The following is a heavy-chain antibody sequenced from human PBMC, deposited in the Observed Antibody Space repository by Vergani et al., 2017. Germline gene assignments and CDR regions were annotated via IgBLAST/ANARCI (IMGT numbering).Heavy chain of an antibody. CDR3: ARALGRGYSGYDIDPLVNLGYYYYGMDV. D-gene: IGHD5-12*01. Sequence: QVQLVQSGAEVKKPGSSVKVSCKASGGTFSSYAISWVRPAPGQGLEWMGRIIPIFGTANYAQKFQGRVTITADESTSTAYMELSSLRSEDTAVYYCARALGRGYSGYDIDPLVNLGYYYYGMDVWGQGTTVTVSS. CDR1: GGTFSSYA. J-gene: IGHJ6*02. V-gene: IGHV1-69*18. CDR2: IIPIFGTA.